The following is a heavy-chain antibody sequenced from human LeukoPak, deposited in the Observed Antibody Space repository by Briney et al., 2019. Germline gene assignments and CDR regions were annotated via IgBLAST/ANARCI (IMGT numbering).Heavy chain of an antibody. CDR1: GYTLTEVS. CDR3: ATDLSVGTTRQVWAFDI. D-gene: IGHD1-26*01. CDR2: FDREDDET. Sequence: ASVKVSCKVSGYTLTEVSIHWVRQAPGKGLEWMGGFDREDDETIYAQKFQGRVTMTEDTSTDTAYMDLSSLRSEDTAVYYCATDLSVGTTRQVWAFDIWGQGTMVTVSS. J-gene: IGHJ3*02. V-gene: IGHV1-24*01.